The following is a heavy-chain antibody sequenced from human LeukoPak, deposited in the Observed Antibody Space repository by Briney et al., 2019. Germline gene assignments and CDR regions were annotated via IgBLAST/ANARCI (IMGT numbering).Heavy chain of an antibody. D-gene: IGHD6-13*01. CDR2: IWYDGSNK. V-gene: IGHV3-33*06. J-gene: IGHJ5*02. Sequence: GGSLRLSCAASGFTFSSYGMHRVRQAPGKGLEWVAVIWYDGSNKYYADSVKGRFTISRDNSKNTLYLQMNSLRAEDTAVYYCAKDGRIFSSSWYNWFDPWGQGTLVTVSS. CDR3: AKDGRIFSSSWYNWFDP. CDR1: GFTFSSYG.